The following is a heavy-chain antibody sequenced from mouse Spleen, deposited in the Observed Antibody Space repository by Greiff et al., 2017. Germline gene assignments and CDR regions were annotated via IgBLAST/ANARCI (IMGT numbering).Heavy chain of an antibody. V-gene: IGHV1-4*01. Sequence: QVQLQQSGAELARPGASVKMSCKASGYTFTSYTMHWVKQRPGQGLEWIGYINPSSGYTNYNQKFKDKAILTADKSSSTAYMQLSSLTSEDSAVYYCARLTTVVATKMDYWGQGTSVTVSS. CDR3: ARLTTVVATKMDY. CDR1: GYTFTSYT. J-gene: IGHJ4*01. CDR2: INPSSGYT. D-gene: IGHD1-1*01.